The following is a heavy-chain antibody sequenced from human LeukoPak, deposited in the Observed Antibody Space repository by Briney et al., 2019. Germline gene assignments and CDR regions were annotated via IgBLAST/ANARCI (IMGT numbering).Heavy chain of an antibody. Sequence: PGGSLRLSCAASVFTFSIYWMQWVRQPPGKGMVWVSHINSNGGRTRYADSGKGRFTISRDNTKNEVYLQMNSQRAEDTAVYYCVRAASCGGGCYYYFDSWGPGTLVTVSS. CDR3: VRAASCGGGCYYYFDS. V-gene: IGHV3-74*01. D-gene: IGHD2-21*02. J-gene: IGHJ4*02. CDR1: VFTFSIYW. CDR2: INSNGGRT.